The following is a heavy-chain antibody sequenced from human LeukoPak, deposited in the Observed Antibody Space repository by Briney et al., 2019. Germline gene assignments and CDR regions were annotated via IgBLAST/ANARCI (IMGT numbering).Heavy chain of an antibody. D-gene: IGHD6-19*01. J-gene: IGHJ4*02. V-gene: IGHV3-30*18. Sequence: PGGSLRLSRAASGFTFSSYGMHWVRQAPGKGLEWVAVISYDGSNKYYADSVKGRFTISRDNSKNTLYLQMNSLRAEDTAVYYCAKAPVAGIYFDYWGQGTLVTVSS. CDR3: AKAPVAGIYFDY. CDR1: GFTFSSYG. CDR2: ISYDGSNK.